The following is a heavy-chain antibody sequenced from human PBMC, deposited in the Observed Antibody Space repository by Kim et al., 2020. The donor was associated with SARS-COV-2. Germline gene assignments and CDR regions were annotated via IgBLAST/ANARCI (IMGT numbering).Heavy chain of an antibody. D-gene: IGHD6-13*01. V-gene: IGHV4-39*01. CDR3: ARMSLIAAAGTAGDY. CDR2: IYYSGST. J-gene: IGHJ4*02. CDR1: GGSISSSSYY. Sequence: SETLSLTCTVSGGSISSSSYYWGWIRQPPGKGLEWIGSIYYSGSTYYNPSLKSRVTISVDTSKNQFSLKLSSVTAADTAVYYCARMSLIAAAGTAGDYWGQGTLVTVSS.